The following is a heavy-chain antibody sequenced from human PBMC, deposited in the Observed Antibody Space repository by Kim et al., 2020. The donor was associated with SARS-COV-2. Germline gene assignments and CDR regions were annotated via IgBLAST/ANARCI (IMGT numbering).Heavy chain of an antibody. CDR1: GFTFSDYY. J-gene: IGHJ6*01. CDR2: ISSSGSTI. D-gene: IGHD3-10*01. Sequence: GGSLRLSCAASGFTFSDYYMSWIRQAPGKGLEWFSYISSSGSTIYYADSVKGRLTISRDNAKNSLYLQMNSLRAEDTAVYYCARDRPHYYYGSGTRMDVWGQGATVTLST. V-gene: IGHV3-11*01. CDR3: ARDRPHYYYGSGTRMDV.